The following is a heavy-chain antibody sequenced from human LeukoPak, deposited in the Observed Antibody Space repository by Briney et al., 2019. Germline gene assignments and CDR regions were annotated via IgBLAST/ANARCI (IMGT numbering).Heavy chain of an antibody. Sequence: GGSLRLSCAASGFTFYDYAMHWVRQAPGKGLEWVSGISWNSGRIDYADSVKGRFTISRDNAKNSLYLQMNSLRAENTALYYCIKSGNSVLIAAHSPFDYWGQGALVTVSS. CDR3: IKSGNSVLIAAHSPFDY. V-gene: IGHV3-9*01. CDR1: GFTFYDYA. J-gene: IGHJ4*02. CDR2: ISWNSGRI. D-gene: IGHD2-15*01.